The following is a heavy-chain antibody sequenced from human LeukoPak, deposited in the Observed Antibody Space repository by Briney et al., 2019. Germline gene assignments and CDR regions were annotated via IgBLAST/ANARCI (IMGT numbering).Heavy chain of an antibody. D-gene: IGHD6-6*01. CDR3: ARDPGAYSSSPIDY. Sequence: PGGSLRLSCAASGFTFSDYYMSWVRQAPGKGLEWVSSISSSSSYIYSADSVKGRFTISRDNARNSLYLRMNSLRAEDTAVYYCARDPGAYSSSPIDYWGQGTLVTVSS. V-gene: IGHV3-11*06. J-gene: IGHJ4*02. CDR2: ISSSSSYI. CDR1: GFTFSDYY.